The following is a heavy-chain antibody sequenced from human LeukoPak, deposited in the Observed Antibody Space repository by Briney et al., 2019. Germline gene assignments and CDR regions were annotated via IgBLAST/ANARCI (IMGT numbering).Heavy chain of an antibody. V-gene: IGHV3-23*01. D-gene: IGHD3-10*01. CDR1: GFTFSSYA. CDR2: ISGSGGST. Sequence: GGSLRLSCAASGFTFSSYAMSWVRQAPGKGLEWVSAISGSGGSTYYADSVTGRFTISRDNSKNTLYLQMNSLRAEDTAVYYCAGRMVRGPLFFDYWGQGTLVTVSS. CDR3: AGRMVRGPLFFDY. J-gene: IGHJ4*02.